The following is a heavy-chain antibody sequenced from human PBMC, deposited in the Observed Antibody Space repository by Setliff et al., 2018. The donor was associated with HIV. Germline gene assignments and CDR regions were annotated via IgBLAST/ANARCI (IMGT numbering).Heavy chain of an antibody. V-gene: IGHV3-33*08. CDR2: IWYDGSNK. Sequence: PGGSLRLSCTASGFIFSSYWMSWVRQAPGKGLEWLSLIWYDGSNKKSADSVKGRFTISRDNSKNTLYLQMSSLRVEGTAVYYCARDSGSYSDYFDYWGQGILVTVSS. CDR3: ARDSGSYSDYFDY. CDR1: GFIFSSYW. D-gene: IGHD1-26*01. J-gene: IGHJ4*02.